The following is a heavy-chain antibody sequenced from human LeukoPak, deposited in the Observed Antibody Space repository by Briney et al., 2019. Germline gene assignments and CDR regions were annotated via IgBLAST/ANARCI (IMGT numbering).Heavy chain of an antibody. D-gene: IGHD5-18*01. CDR3: ARSRYSYGSYYFDY. V-gene: IGHV4-59*01. J-gene: IGHJ4*02. CDR2: IYYTGGT. Sequence: SEPLSLTCTVSGGSISSYYWSWIRQPPGKGLEWIGYIYYTGGTNYNPSLKSRVTISIDTSKNQFSLKLSSVTAADTAFYYCARSRYSYGSYYFDYWGQGTLVTVSS. CDR1: GGSISSYY.